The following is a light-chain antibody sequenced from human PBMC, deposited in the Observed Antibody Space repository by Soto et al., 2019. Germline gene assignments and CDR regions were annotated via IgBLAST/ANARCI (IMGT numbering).Light chain of an antibody. V-gene: IGKV1-27*01. CDR1: QGISNY. CDR2: AAS. CDR3: QKYNSARTWT. J-gene: IGKJ1*01. Sequence: DIQMTQSPSSLSASVGDRVTITCRASQGISNYLAWYQQKPGKVPKLLIYAASTLQSGVPSRFSGSGSGTDFTLTISRLQPEDVATYYCQKYNSARTWTFGQGTKV.